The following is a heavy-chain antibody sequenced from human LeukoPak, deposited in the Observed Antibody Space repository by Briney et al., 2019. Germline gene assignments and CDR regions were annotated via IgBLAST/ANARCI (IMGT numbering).Heavy chain of an antibody. D-gene: IGHD3-3*01. J-gene: IGHJ4*02. CDR1: GYTFTSHY. V-gene: IGHV1-2*02. CDR2: INPSSGDT. CDR3: ARGGGTVCGVLYH. Sequence: ASVKVSCKTSGYTFTSHYIHWVRQAPGQGLEWMGWINPSSGDTNYAQKFQGRVTMTRDTSITTAYMELSSLRSDDTAVYFCARGGGTVCGVLYHWGQGTLVTVSP.